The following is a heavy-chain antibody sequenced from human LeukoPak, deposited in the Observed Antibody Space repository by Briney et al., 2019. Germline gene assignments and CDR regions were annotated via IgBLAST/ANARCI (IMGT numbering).Heavy chain of an antibody. J-gene: IGHJ4*02. Sequence: ASVKVSCKTSGYTFTTYGITWVRQAPGQGLEWMGWINPNSGGTNYAQKFQGRVTMTTDTSTSTAYMELRSLRSDDTAVYYCARGAGGPYCSGGSCDGVDYWGQGTLVTVSS. CDR2: INPNSGGT. V-gene: IGHV1-18*01. D-gene: IGHD2-15*01. CDR3: ARGAGGPYCSGGSCDGVDY. CDR1: GYTFTTYG.